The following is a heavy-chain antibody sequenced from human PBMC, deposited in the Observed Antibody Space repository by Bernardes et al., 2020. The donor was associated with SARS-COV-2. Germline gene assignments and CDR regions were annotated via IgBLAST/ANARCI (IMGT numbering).Heavy chain of an antibody. D-gene: IGHD4-17*01. J-gene: IGHJ4*02. CDR2: ISSSSDYI. CDR1: GFTFTNYR. CDR3: ARESYGDYYFDY. V-gene: IGHV3-21*01. Sequence: GGSLRLSCAASGFTFTNYRMHWVCQAPGKGLEWVSSISSSSDYIYYADSVKGRFTISRDSAKNSLYLQMNSLRAEDTAVYYCARESYGDYYFDYWGQGTLVTVSS.